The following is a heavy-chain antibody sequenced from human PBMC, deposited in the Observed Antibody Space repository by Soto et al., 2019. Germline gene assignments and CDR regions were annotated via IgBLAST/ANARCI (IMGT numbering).Heavy chain of an antibody. CDR1: GGTFSSYA. J-gene: IGHJ6*02. CDR2: IIPIFGTA. V-gene: IGHV1-69*12. D-gene: IGHD1-26*01. Sequence: QVQLVQSGAAVKKPGSSVKVSCKASGGTFSSYAISWVRQAPGQGLEWMGGIIPIFGTANYAQQFQGRVTITADESTSTAYMELSSLRSEDTAVYYCARGDDSGRYQRSYYGMDVWGQGTTVTVSS. CDR3: ARGDDSGRYQRSYYGMDV.